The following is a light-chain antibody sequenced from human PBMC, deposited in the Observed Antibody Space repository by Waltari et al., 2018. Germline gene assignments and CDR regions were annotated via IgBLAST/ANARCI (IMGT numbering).Light chain of an antibody. J-gene: IGKJ2*01. CDR3: QQSLSPPHT. CDR1: QTIVTF. Sequence: DIRMTQSPSSLSASVGDRVTLSCRASQTIVTFLAWYQQKPVKTPKLLMFGGSTVESGVPSRFSGSGSGTDFTLTIDGPQSEDFATSYCQQSLSPPHTFGQGT. CDR2: GGS. V-gene: IGKV1-39*01.